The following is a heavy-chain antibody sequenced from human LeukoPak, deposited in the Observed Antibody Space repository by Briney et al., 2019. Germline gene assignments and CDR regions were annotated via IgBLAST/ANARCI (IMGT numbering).Heavy chain of an antibody. Sequence: GGSLRLSCAASGFRFSDYWMTWVRQAPGKGLECVANIKTDGSAKYYPDSVKGRFTISRDNSKNTLYLQMNSLRAEDTAVYYSAKSRGMGTTKSFVYRGQGTLVTVSS. D-gene: IGHD5-24*01. CDR1: GFRFSDYW. CDR3: AKSRGMGTTKSFVY. V-gene: IGHV3-7*03. J-gene: IGHJ4*02. CDR2: IKTDGSAK.